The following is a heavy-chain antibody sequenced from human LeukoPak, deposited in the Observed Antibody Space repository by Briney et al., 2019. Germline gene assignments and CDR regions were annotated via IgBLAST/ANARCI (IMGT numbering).Heavy chain of an antibody. Sequence: PGGSLRLSCVASGFTFSTYWMNWVRQAPGKGLERVGTISPDGSDKYYVDSVKGRFTISRDNAKTSLYLQINSLRADDTALYFCARGIVVVVGPSDHFDYWGQGTLITVSS. D-gene: IGHD2-2*01. V-gene: IGHV3-7*01. CDR2: ISPDGSDK. CDR1: GFTFSTYW. J-gene: IGHJ4*02. CDR3: ARGIVVVVGPSDHFDY.